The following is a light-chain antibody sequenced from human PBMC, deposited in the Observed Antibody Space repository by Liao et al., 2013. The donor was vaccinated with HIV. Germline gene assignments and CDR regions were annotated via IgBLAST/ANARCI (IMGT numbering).Light chain of an antibody. CDR2: NDD. Sequence: SYVLTQTPSVSVAPGKTATVTCGGSNIGSKSVHWYQQKPGQAPVLVIYNDDNRPSGIPERFSGSNSGSSATLTISRVEAGDEADYFCQVWDSSSNQVVFGGGTQLTVL. CDR1: NIGSKS. CDR3: QVWDSSSNQVV. V-gene: IGLV3-21*04. J-gene: IGLJ3*02.